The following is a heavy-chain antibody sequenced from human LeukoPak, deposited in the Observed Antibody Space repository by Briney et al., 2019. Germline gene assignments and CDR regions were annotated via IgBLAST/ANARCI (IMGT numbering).Heavy chain of an antibody. CDR1: GFTFSSYA. J-gene: IGHJ4*02. V-gene: IGHV3-23*01. Sequence: GGSLRLSCAASGFTFSSYAMSWVRQAPGKGLEWVSAIGGGGVSTFYADSVKGRFTISRDNSKNTLYLQMNSLRAEDTAVYFCAKDILTGYYAPFDYWGQGTLVTVSS. CDR2: IGGGGVST. CDR3: AKDILTGYYAPFDY. D-gene: IGHD3-9*01.